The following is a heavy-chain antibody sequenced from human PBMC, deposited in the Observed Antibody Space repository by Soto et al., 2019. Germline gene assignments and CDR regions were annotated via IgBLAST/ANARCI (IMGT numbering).Heavy chain of an antibody. CDR2: IYYDGST. CDR1: GGSINSNNYY. V-gene: IGHV4-39*01. Sequence: PSETLSLTCTVSGGSINSNNYYWAWIRQPPGKGLAWIASIYYDGSTYYNPSLKSRVTISIDTSKNQFSLRLRSVTAADTAVYYCAAPYSTGHRLLGYWGQGTLVTVSS. D-gene: IGHD6-19*01. J-gene: IGHJ4*02. CDR3: AAPYSTGHRLLGY.